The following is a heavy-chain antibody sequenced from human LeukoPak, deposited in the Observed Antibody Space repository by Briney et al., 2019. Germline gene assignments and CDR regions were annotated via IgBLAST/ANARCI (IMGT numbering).Heavy chain of an antibody. D-gene: IGHD1-26*01. CDR1: GASITIGAESYH. CDR3: ARDQEGGTYSRGFDL. J-gene: IGHJ4*02. Sequence: SETLSLTCTVSGASITIGAESYHWGWIRQPPGKGLEWIGTIYYTGISYYNPSLESRVTSSLDTSKNQFSLTLNSVTAADTAVYYCARDQEGGTYSRGFDLWGQGTRVIVSS. V-gene: IGHV4-39*07. CDR2: IYYTGIS.